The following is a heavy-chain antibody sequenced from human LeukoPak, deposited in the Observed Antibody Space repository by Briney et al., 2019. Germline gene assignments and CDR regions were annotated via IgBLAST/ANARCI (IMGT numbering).Heavy chain of an antibody. V-gene: IGHV3-23*01. CDR1: GFIFSNYA. CDR2: ITGRGDEK. CDR3: AKGAAACLVDWFDP. Sequence: GRSLRLSCAASGFIFSNYALMWVRQPPGKGLEWVSSITGRGDEKFYADSVKGLFSLSRDNSKNMLYLQMYSLGAEDTAIYYCAKGAAACLVDWFDPWGQGTLVTVSS. J-gene: IGHJ5*02. D-gene: IGHD6-13*01.